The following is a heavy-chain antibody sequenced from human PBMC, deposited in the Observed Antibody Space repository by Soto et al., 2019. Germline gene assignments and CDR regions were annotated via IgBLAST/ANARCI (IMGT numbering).Heavy chain of an antibody. CDR2: ISHDGINK. CDR3: GRCTSTSCHLGSDY. CDR1: GFTFSSYA. V-gene: IGHV3-30-3*01. J-gene: IGHJ4*02. D-gene: IGHD2-2*01. Sequence: PGGSLILSCAASGFTFSSYAMNWVRQAPGKGLEWVALISHDGINKYYADSVRGRFTISRDSSTNTLYLQMNSLRAADTAVYYCGRCTSTSCHLGSDYWGQGTLVTVVS.